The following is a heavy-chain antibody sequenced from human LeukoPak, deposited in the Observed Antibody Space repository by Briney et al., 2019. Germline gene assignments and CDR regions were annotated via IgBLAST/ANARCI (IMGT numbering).Heavy chain of an antibody. CDR3: VRGADTGYSSDS. CDR1: GFTFSAYW. J-gene: IGHJ4*02. Sequence: GGSLRLSCAASGFTFSAYWMHWVRQAPGKGLVWVSRINSDGRSTNYADSVKGRFSISRDNAENTLYLQMNSLRVEDTAVYYCVRGADTGYSSDSWGQGTLVTVSS. V-gene: IGHV3-74*01. CDR2: INSDGRST. D-gene: IGHD3-9*01.